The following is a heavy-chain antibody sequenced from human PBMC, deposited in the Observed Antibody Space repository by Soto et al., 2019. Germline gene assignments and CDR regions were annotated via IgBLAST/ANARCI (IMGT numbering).Heavy chain of an antibody. Sequence: QVQLQQWGAGLLKPSETLSLTCAVYGGSFSGYYWSWIRQPPGKGLEWMGEINHSGSTNYNPSLKSRVTISVDTSKNQFSLKLSSVTAADTAVYYCARENCSGGSCYSGFWGQGTLVTVSS. D-gene: IGHD2-15*01. CDR2: INHSGST. J-gene: IGHJ4*02. CDR1: GGSFSGYY. V-gene: IGHV4-34*01. CDR3: ARENCSGGSCYSGF.